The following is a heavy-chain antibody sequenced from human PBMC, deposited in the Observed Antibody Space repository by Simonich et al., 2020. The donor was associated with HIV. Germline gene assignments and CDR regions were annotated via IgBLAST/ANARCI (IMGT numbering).Heavy chain of an antibody. CDR2: INHSGIT. V-gene: IGHV4-34*01. CDR3: ARRDRELILYFDY. CDR1: GGSFSGYY. D-gene: IGHD3-3*01. J-gene: IGHJ4*02. Sequence: QVQLQQWGAGLFKPSETLSLTCAVYGGSFSGYYWSWIRQPPGKGLEWVGEINHSGITNYKSSLNSRATISGDKSKNQFSLKLSSVTAADTAIYYCARRDRELILYFDYWGQGNLVTVSS.